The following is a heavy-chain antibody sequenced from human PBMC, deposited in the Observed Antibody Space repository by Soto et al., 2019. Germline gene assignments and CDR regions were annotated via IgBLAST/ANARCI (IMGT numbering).Heavy chain of an antibody. J-gene: IGHJ4*02. CDR3: ARDVGWLQLSYFDY. CDR2: INPNSGGT. D-gene: IGHD5-12*01. CDR1: GYTFTGYY. V-gene: IGHV1-2*04. Sequence: QVQLVQSGAEVKKPGASVKVSCKASGYTFTGYYMHWVRQAPGQGLEWMGWINPNSGGTNYAQKFQGWVTMTSDTSISTAYMELSRLRSDDTAVYYCARDVGWLQLSYFDYWGQGTLVTVSS.